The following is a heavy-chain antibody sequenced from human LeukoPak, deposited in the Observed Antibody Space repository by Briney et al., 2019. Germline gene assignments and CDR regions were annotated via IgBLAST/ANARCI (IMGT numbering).Heavy chain of an antibody. CDR3: ARGARGITFGGVIPRPFDY. CDR2: IYYSGST. V-gene: IGHV4-39*07. J-gene: IGHJ4*02. CDR1: GGSISSGSYS. D-gene: IGHD3-16*02. Sequence: PSETLSLTCTVSGGSISSGSYSWGWIRQPPGKGLEWIGSIYYSGSTYYNPSLRSRVTISVDTSKNQFSLKLSSVTAADTAVYYCARGARGITFGGVIPRPFDYWGQGTLVTVSS.